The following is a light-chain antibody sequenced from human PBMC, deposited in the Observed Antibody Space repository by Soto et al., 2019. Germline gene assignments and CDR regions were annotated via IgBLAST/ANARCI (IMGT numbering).Light chain of an antibody. CDR1: QSVSSSY. Sequence: EIVLTQSPGTLSLSPGERATLSCRASQSVSSSYLAWNQQKPGQAPRLLSYGASSRATGIPDRFSGSGSGTDFTLTFCRLDPEDFAVYYCQQYGSSPWTFGQGTRWIS. CDR2: GAS. J-gene: IGKJ1*01. V-gene: IGKV3-20*01. CDR3: QQYGSSPWT.